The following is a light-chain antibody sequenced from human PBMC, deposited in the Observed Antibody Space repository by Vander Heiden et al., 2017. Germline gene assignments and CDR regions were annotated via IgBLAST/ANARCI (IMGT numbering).Light chain of an antibody. Sequence: QSALTQPPSASGSPGQSVTISCTGTSSDIGSYDYVAWYQQHPGEAPRLMIFEVSKRPAEVPDRFSGSKSGNTASLTVSGHQVEDEADYYCSSYAGSYIYVFGTGTRVTVL. J-gene: IGLJ1*01. CDR2: EVS. V-gene: IGLV2-8*01. CDR1: SSDIGSYDY. CDR3: SSYAGSYIYV.